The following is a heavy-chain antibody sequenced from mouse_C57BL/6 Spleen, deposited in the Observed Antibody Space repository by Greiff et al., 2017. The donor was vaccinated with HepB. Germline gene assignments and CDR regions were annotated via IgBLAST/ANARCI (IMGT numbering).Heavy chain of an antibody. CDR1: GYAFSSYW. V-gene: IGHV1-80*01. J-gene: IGHJ3*01. CDR3: ASFYDGYHFAY. Sequence: QVQLQQSGAELVKPGASVKISCKASGYAFSSYWMNWVKQRPGKGLEWIGQIYPGDGDTNYNGKFKGKATLTADKSSSTAYMQLSSLTSEDSAVYFCASFYDGYHFAYWGQGTLVTVST. D-gene: IGHD2-3*01. CDR2: IYPGDGDT.